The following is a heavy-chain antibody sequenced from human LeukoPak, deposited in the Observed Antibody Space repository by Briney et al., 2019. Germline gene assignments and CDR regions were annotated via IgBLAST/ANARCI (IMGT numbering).Heavy chain of an antibody. V-gene: IGHV3-74*01. CDR2: ISTDGSNT. CDR3: VGGAYLGDPYFDY. J-gene: IGHJ4*02. D-gene: IGHD4-17*01. Sequence: PGGSLRLSCAASGFTFSSYWMHWVRQAPGKGLVWVSRISTDGSNTNYADSVKGRFTISRDNAKNTLYLQMNSLRGEDTAVYYCVGGAYLGDPYFDYWGQGTLVTVSS. CDR1: GFTFSSYW.